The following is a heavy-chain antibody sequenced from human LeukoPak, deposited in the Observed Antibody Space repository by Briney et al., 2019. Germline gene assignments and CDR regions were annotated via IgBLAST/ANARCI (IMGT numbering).Heavy chain of an antibody. Sequence: SETLSLTCTVSGVSISSSNSYWGWIRQPPGKGLEWIGSIYYTGNTYYNASLKRRVTISIDTSKNQLSLRLTSVTATDTAVYYCARQTGSGLFILPGGQGTLVTVSS. D-gene: IGHD3/OR15-3a*01. V-gene: IGHV4-39*01. J-gene: IGHJ4*02. CDR2: IYYTGNT. CDR3: ARQTGSGLFILP. CDR1: GVSISSSNSY.